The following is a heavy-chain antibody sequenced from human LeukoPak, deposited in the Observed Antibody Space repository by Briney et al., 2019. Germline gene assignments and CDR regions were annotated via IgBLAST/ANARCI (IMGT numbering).Heavy chain of an antibody. CDR1: GYTVTEIP. V-gene: IGHV1-24*01. CDR3: ADFYTTSGFFY. Sequence: ASVKVSCKVSGYTVTEIPIHWVRQSPGKGLEWMGGLDGENDQKVYAQQFQDRVTMSEDTSTDTAYMELSNLQSEDTAVYFCADFYTTSGFFYWGQGTLVTVSS. D-gene: IGHD3-3*01. CDR2: LDGENDQK. J-gene: IGHJ4*02.